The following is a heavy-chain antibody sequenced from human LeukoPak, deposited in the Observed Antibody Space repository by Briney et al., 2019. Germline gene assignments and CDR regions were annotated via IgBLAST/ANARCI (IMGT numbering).Heavy chain of an antibody. V-gene: IGHV5-51*01. J-gene: IGHJ5*02. CDR3: ARGEDYVWGSYRSDWFDP. CDR1: GYSFTSYW. CDR2: IYPGDSDT. Sequence: GESLKISCKGSGYSFTSYWIGWVRQMPGKGLEWMGIIYPGDSDTRYSPSFQGLVTISADKSISTAYLQWSSLKASDTAMYYCARGEDYVWGSYRSDWFDPWGQGTLVTVSS. D-gene: IGHD3-16*02.